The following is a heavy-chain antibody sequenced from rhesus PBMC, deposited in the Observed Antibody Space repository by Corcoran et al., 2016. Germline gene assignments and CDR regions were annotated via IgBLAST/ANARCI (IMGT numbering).Heavy chain of an antibody. CDR1: GGSRSDSYY. D-gene: IGHD1-44*02. Sequence: QVQLQESGPGLVKPSETLSLTCAVSGGSRSDSYYWNWIRQPPGKGLEWIGNIYGSSGSTYYNPSLKSRVTISKDTSKNQFSLKLSSVTAADTAVYYCASMGGSGYYFDYWGQGVLVTVSS. V-gene: IGHV4S7*01. CDR3: ASMGGSGYYFDY. CDR2: IYGSSGST. J-gene: IGHJ4*01.